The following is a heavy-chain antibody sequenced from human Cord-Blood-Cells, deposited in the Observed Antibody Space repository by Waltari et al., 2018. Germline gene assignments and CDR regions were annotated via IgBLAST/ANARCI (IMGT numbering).Heavy chain of an antibody. CDR3: ARGHTRVRGVKGSNWFDH. V-gene: IGHV4-34*01. CDR2: NNHSGST. J-gene: IGHJ5*02. CDR1: GGSFSGYY. Sequence: QVQLQQWGAGLLKPSETLSLTCAVYGGSFSGYYWSWIRQPPGKGLVWIGENNHSGSTHSHPTLSSRVTIAGETSKNKFSLKLSSVTAAETAVYYCARGHTRVRGVKGSNWFDHWGQGTLVTVSS. D-gene: IGHD3-10*01.